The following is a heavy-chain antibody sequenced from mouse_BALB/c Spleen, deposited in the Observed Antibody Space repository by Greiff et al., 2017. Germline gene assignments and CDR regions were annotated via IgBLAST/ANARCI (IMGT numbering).Heavy chain of an antibody. Sequence: VQLQQSGAELVKPGASVKLSCTASGFNITDSYMHWVKQRPEQGLEWIGRIDPANGNTKYDPKFQGKATITADTSSNTAYLQLSSLTSEDTAVYYCARWAITTDYYAMDYWGQGTSVTVSS. V-gene: IGHV14-3*02. D-gene: IGHD2-4*01. CDR1: GFNITDSY. CDR3: ARWAITTDYYAMDY. J-gene: IGHJ4*01. CDR2: IDPANGNT.